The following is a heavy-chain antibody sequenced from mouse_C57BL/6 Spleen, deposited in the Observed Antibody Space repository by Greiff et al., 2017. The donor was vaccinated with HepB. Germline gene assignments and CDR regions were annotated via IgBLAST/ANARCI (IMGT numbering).Heavy chain of an antibody. CDR3: ARLGGSSPFAY. CDR2: IYPSDSET. Sequence: VQLQQSGAELVRPGSSVKLSCKASGYTFTSYWMDWVKQRPGQGLEWIGNIYPSDSETHYNQKFKDKATLTVDKSSSTAYMQLSSLTSEDSAVYYCARLGGSSPFAYWGQGTLVTVSA. V-gene: IGHV1-61*01. CDR1: GYTFTSYW. J-gene: IGHJ3*01. D-gene: IGHD1-1*01.